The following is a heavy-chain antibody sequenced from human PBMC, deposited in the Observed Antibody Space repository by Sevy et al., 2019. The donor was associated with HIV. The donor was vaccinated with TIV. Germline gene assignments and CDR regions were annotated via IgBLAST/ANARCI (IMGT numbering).Heavy chain of an antibody. Sequence: GGSLRLSCAASGLTLTTTGMSWVRQAPGKGLEWVAGVTSDGTTYYADSVRDRFTVSRDKSKYKLYLQLNSLRADDTAVFYCAGGDTTMITDLDYWGQGTLVTVSS. CDR2: VTSDGTT. CDR1: GLTLTTTG. D-gene: IGHD3-16*01. CDR3: AGGDTTMITDLDY. V-gene: IGHV3-23*01. J-gene: IGHJ4*02.